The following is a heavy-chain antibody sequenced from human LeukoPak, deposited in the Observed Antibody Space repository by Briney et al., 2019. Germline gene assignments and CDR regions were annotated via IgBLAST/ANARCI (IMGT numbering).Heavy chain of an antibody. D-gene: IGHD3-10*01. CDR3: AREDWYYGSGSPQGY. Sequence: GGSLRLSCAASGFTFSNYVMSWVCQAPGKGLEWVSAMTGSGDSTYYADSVKGRFTISRHNSKNTLYLQMNSLRAEDTAVYYCAREDWYYGSGSPQGYWGQGTLVTVSS. CDR2: MTGSGDST. J-gene: IGHJ4*02. CDR1: GFTFSNYV. V-gene: IGHV3-23*01.